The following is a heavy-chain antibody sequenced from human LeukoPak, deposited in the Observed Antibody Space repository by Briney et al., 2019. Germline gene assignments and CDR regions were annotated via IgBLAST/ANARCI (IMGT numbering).Heavy chain of an antibody. CDR2: INHSGST. Sequence: SETLSLTCAVYGGSFSGYYWSWIRQPPGKGLEWIGEINHSGSTNYNPSLKSRVTISVDTSKNQFSLKLSSVTAADTAVYYCARFITGTSVAYYYGMDVWGQGTTVTVSS. J-gene: IGHJ6*02. V-gene: IGHV4-34*01. CDR3: ARFITGTSVAYYYGMDV. CDR1: GGSFSGYY. D-gene: IGHD1-20*01.